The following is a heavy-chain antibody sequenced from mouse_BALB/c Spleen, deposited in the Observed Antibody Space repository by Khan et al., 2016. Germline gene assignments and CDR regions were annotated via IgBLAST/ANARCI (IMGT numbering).Heavy chain of an antibody. CDR3: ARDDGSSYVRGMDY. D-gene: IGHD1-1*01. Sequence: EVQLQESGPSLVKPSQTLSLTCSVTGDSITSGYWNWIRKFPGNKLEYMGYISYSGGTYTHPSLKSRISITRDTSKNQYYLQLNSVTTEDTGTYYCARDDGSSYVRGMDYWGQGLSVTVSS. V-gene: IGHV3-8*02. CDR2: ISYSGGT. CDR1: GDSITSGY. J-gene: IGHJ4*01.